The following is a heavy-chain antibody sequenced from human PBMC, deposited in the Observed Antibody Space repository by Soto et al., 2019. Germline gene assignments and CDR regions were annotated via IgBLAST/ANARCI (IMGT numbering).Heavy chain of an antibody. J-gene: IGHJ4*02. CDR1: GGSISSGDYY. D-gene: IGHD3-10*01. V-gene: IGHV4-30-4*01. CDR3: ARDSYYDSLKGQLDY. CDR2: IYYSGST. Sequence: QVQLQESGPGLVKPSQTLSLTCTVSGGSISSGDYYWSWIRQPPGKGLEWIGYIYYSGSTYYNPYLQSRVTIALDTSKNQFSLKLSSVTDADTAVYYCARDSYYDSLKGQLDYWGQGTLVTVSS.